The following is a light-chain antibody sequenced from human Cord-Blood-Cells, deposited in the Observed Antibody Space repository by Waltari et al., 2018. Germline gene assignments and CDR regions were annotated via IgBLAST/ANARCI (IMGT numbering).Light chain of an antibody. CDR1: SSNIGSNF. Sequence: QSVLTQPPSASGTPGQRVTISCSGSSSNIGSNFVYWYQQLPGTAPKLLIYRNNQRPSGVPDRFSGSKAGTSASLAISGLRSEDEADYYCAAWDDSLGGYVFGTGTKVTVI. V-gene: IGLV1-47*01. CDR2: RNN. CDR3: AAWDDSLGGYV. J-gene: IGLJ1*01.